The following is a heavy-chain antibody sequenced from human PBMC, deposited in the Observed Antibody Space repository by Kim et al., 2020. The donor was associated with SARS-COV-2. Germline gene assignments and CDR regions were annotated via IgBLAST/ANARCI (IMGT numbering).Heavy chain of an antibody. V-gene: IGHV5-51*01. J-gene: IGHJ4*02. D-gene: IGHD5-12*01. CDR3: ARADSYNYPFDY. Sequence: SRPSFQGQVTISADKSISTAYLQWSSLKASDTAMYYCARADSYNYPFDYWGQGTLVTVSS.